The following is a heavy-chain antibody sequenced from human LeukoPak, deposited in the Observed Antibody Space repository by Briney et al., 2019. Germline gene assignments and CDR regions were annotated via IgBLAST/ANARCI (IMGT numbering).Heavy chain of an antibody. J-gene: IGHJ4*02. CDR1: VYTFTGYY. CDR2: INPNSGGT. V-gene: IGHV1-2*02. D-gene: IGHD3-9*01. CDR3: ARDQYYDILTGSQGY. Sequence: ASVKVSCKASVYTFTGYYMHWVRQAPGQGLEWMGWINPNSGGTNYAQKFQGRVTMTRDTSISTAYMELSRLRSDDTAVYYCARDQYYDILTGSQGYWGQGTLVTVSS.